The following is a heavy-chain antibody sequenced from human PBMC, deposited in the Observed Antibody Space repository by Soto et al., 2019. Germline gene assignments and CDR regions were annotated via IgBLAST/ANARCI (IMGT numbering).Heavy chain of an antibody. V-gene: IGHV3-30*18. CDR3: AKETYYYGSAFPYYYMDV. CDR1: GFTFSSYG. Sequence: QVQLVESGGGVVQPGRSLRLSCAASGFTFSSYGMHWVRQAPGKGLEWVAVISYDGSNTYYADSVKGRFTISRDNYKNSLYLQMNSLRAEDTAVYYCAKETYYYGSAFPYYYMDVWGKGTTVTVSS. D-gene: IGHD3-10*01. J-gene: IGHJ6*03. CDR2: ISYDGSNT.